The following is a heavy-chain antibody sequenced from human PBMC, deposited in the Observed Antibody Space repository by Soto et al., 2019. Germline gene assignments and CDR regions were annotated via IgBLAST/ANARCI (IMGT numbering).Heavy chain of an antibody. V-gene: IGHV3-48*03. Sequence: VQLVESGGGLVQPGGSLRLSCAASGFTFSSYEMNWVRQAPGKGLEWVSYISSSGSTIYYADSVKGRFTISRDNAKNSLYLQMNSLRAEDTAVYYCARGPTARGYPAYYYGMDVWGQGTTVTVSS. J-gene: IGHJ6*02. CDR2: ISSSGSTI. D-gene: IGHD3-22*01. CDR3: ARGPTARGYPAYYYGMDV. CDR1: GFTFSSYE.